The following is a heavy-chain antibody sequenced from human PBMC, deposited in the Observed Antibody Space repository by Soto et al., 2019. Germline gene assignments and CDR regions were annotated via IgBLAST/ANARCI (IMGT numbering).Heavy chain of an antibody. Sequence: SETLSLTCTVSGGSISSSSYYWGWIRQPPGKGLEWIGSIYYSGSTYYNPSLKSRVTISVDTSKNQFSLKLSSVTAADTAVYYCASHASPITIFGVVYPEWCFDTWGQGTLVTVSS. V-gene: IGHV4-39*01. CDR1: GGSISSSSYY. D-gene: IGHD3-3*01. J-gene: IGHJ5*02. CDR3: ASHASPITIFGVVYPEWCFDT. CDR2: IYYSGST.